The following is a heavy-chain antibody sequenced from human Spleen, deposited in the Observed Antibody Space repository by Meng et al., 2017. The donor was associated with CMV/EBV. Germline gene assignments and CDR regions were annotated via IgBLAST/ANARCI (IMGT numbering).Heavy chain of an antibody. CDR2: ISGSGGDT. V-gene: IGHV3-23*01. CDR1: GFTFGDYA. D-gene: IGHD3-3*01. CDR3: AKSTYYDFWSGPYY. Sequence: GGSLRLSCTASGFTFGDYAMSWVRQPPGKGPEWVSAISGSGGDTFYVDSVKGRFTISRDNSKNTLYLQMNSLRAEDTAIYYCAKSTYYDFWSGPYYWGQGTLVTVSS. J-gene: IGHJ4*02.